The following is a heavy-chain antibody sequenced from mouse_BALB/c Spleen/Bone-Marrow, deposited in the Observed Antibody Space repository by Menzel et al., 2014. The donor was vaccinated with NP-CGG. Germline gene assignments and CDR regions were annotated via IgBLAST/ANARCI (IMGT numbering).Heavy chain of an antibody. J-gene: IGHJ2*01. V-gene: IGHV1-69*02. D-gene: IGHD2-1*01. CDR1: GYTFTNYW. CDR2: IYPSDSYT. Sequence: VQLKESGAELVRPGASVKLSCKASGYTFTNYWINWVKQRPGQGLEWIGNIYPSDSYTTYNQNFKDKATLTVDKSSSTAYMRLSSPTSEDSAAYYCTGYGNYFDYWGQGTTLTVSS. CDR3: TGYGNYFDY.